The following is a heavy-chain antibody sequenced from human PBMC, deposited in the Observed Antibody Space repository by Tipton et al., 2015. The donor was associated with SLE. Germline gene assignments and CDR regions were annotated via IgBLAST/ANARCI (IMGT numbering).Heavy chain of an antibody. CDR1: GFTFSSYW. J-gene: IGHJ4*02. CDR2: INSDGSST. V-gene: IGHV3-74*01. CDR3: ARGGVYYDSSGSPGY. D-gene: IGHD3-22*01. Sequence: GSLRLSCAAFGFTFSSYWMHWVRQAPGKGLVWVSRINSDGSSTSYADSVKGRFTISRDNAKNSLYLQMNSLRAEDTAVYYCARGGVYYDSSGSPGYWGQGTLVTVSS.